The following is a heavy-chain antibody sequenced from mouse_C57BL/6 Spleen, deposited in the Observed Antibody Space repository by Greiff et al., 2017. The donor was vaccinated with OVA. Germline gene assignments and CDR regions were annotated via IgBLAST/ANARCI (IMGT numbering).Heavy chain of an antibody. Sequence: QVQLQQPGAELVKPGASVKLSCKASGYTFTSYWMQWVKQRPGQGLEWIGEIDPSDSYTNYNQKFKGQATLTVDTSSSTAYMQLISLTSEDSAVYYCALYYGSSYVGYFDVWGTGTTVTVSS. D-gene: IGHD1-1*01. CDR3: ALYYGSSYVGYFDV. J-gene: IGHJ1*03. CDR1: GYTFTSYW. V-gene: IGHV1-50*01. CDR2: IDPSDSYT.